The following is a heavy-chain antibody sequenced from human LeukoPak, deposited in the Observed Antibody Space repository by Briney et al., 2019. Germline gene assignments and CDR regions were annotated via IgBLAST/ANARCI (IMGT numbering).Heavy chain of an antibody. D-gene: IGHD4-17*01. J-gene: IGHJ4*02. Sequence: GGSLRLSCAASGFTFSSYEMNWVRQAPGKGLEWVSYISSSGSTIYYADSVKGRFTISRDNAKNSLYLQMNSLRAEDTAVYYCARSDYADYYFDYWGQGTLVTVSS. CDR2: ISSSGSTI. CDR1: GFTFSSYE. CDR3: ARSDYADYYFDY. V-gene: IGHV3-48*03.